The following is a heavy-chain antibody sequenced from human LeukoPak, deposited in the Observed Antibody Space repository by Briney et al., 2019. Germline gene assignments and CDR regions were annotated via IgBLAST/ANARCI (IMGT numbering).Heavy chain of an antibody. Sequence: SETLSLTCTVSGGSISSYYWSWIRQPAGKGLEWIGRIYTSGSTNYNPSLKSRVTMSVDTSKNQFSLKLSSVTAADTAVYYCARDYRASVTTLFYYYGMDVWGQGTTVTVSS. CDR2: IYTSGST. D-gene: IGHD4-17*01. CDR1: GGSISSYY. V-gene: IGHV4-4*07. J-gene: IGHJ6*02. CDR3: ARDYRASVTTLFYYYGMDV.